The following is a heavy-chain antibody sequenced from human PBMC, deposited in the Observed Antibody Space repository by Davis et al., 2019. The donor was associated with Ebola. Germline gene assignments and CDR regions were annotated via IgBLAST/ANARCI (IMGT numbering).Heavy chain of an antibody. CDR1: GYTFTDYW. D-gene: IGHD2/OR15-2a*01. J-gene: IGHJ6*03. V-gene: IGHV5-51*01. CDR2: IFPGDSDT. Sequence: PCMGSGYTFTDYWIGGVRQMPGKGLEWMGIIFPGDSDTKYSPSFQGQVTFSADKSISTAYLQWSSLEASDTAVYYCARHVTVIIPFPGADWPTNYYMDVWGKGTTVTVSS. CDR3: ARHVTVIIPFPGADWPTNYYMDV.